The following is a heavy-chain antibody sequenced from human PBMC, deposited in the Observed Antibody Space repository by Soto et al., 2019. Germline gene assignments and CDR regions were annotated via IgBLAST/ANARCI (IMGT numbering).Heavy chain of an antibody. D-gene: IGHD3-22*01. CDR1: GDAIDRHY. Sequence: NPSETLSLTCTVSGDAIDRHYWTWIRQPAGKGPEWIGHIYSSGNTNYNPSLKSRVTMSLDTSGNQFSLSLRSVTAADTAIYYCTRGRGFYSDNYFDPWSPGTQVTVSS. J-gene: IGHJ5*02. CDR2: IYSSGNT. V-gene: IGHV4-4*07. CDR3: TRGRGFYSDNYFDP.